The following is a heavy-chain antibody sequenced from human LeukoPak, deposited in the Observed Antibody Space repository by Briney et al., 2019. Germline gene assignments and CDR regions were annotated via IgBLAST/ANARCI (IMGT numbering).Heavy chain of an antibody. V-gene: IGHV1-2*02. J-gene: IGHJ4*02. CDR2: INPNSGGT. CDR3: AREKIGSGYDQDLDY. Sequence: ASVKVSCKASGYTFTGYYMHWVRQAPGQGLEWMGWINPNSGGTNYAQNFQVRVTMTSDTSISTAYMELSSLRSDDTAVYYCAREKIGSGYDQDLDYWGQGTMVTVSS. D-gene: IGHD5-12*01. CDR1: GYTFTGYY.